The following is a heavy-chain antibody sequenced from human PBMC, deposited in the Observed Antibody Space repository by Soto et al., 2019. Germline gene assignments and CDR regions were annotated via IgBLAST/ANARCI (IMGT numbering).Heavy chain of an antibody. CDR3: AREKPVSGADY. V-gene: IGHV1-18*01. CDR1: GYSFTNYG. J-gene: IGHJ4*02. D-gene: IGHD3-3*01. Sequence: QVQLVQSGAEVKRPGTSVKVSCKASGYSFTNYGISWVRQAPGQGLEWMGWISPYNGNTNYAQKLQGRVTMHTDRSTSTAYMEVRSLRSDDTAMYCCAREKPVSGADYWGQGTLVTVSS. CDR2: ISPYNGNT.